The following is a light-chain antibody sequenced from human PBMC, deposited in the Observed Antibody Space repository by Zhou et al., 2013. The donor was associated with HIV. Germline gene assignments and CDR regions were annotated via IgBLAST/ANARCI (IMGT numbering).Light chain of an antibody. J-gene: IGLJ1*01. V-gene: IGLV2-23*02. CDR3: CSYSGSGSLYV. Sequence: QSVPTQPASVSGSPGQSITISCTGTSSDVGTYNFVSWYQQHPDKAPKVMIYEVSKRPSGISNRFSGSKSGNTASLTISGLQAADEADYYCCSYSGSGSLYVFGTGTKVTVL. CDR2: EVS. CDR1: SSDVGTYNF.